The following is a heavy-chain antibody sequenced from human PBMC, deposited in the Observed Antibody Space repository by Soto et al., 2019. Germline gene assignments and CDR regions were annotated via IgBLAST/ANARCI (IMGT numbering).Heavy chain of an antibody. D-gene: IGHD3-3*01. CDR1: GGSISSGGYY. CDR3: ARDQARRITIFGVESNAFDI. Sequence: SETLSLTCTVSGGSISSGGYYWSWIRQHPGKGLEWIGYIYYSGSTYYNPSLKSRVTISVDTSKNQFSLKLSSVTAADTAVYYCARDQARRITIFGVESNAFDIWGQGTMVTVSS. J-gene: IGHJ3*02. CDR2: IYYSGST. V-gene: IGHV4-31*03.